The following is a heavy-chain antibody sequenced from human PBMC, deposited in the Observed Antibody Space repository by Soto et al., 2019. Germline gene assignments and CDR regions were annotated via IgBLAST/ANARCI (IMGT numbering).Heavy chain of an antibody. CDR1: GFPFTKYA. CDR3: ATLSDAFDL. J-gene: IGHJ3*01. Sequence: EVQLLESGGGLVQPGGSLRLSCAASGFPFTKYAMSWVRQAPGKGLEWVSAISGSGSRTYYADSVKGRFTTSRDNSNNTLYLQMNSLRAEDTALYYCATLSDAFDLWGQGTMVAVSS. V-gene: IGHV3-23*01. CDR2: ISGSGSRT.